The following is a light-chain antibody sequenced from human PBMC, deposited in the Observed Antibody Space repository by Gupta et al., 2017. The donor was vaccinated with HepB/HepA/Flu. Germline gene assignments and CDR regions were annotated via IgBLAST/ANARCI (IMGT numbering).Light chain of an antibody. Sequence: EVVMTQSPLSLPVTLGQPASISCRSSQSLAYRNGNTYLNWFQQRPGQSPRRLIYKVSNRDSGVPDRFSGSGSGTDFTLKISRGEAEDVAVYYCMQGTHWPPYTFGQGTKLEI. CDR3: MQGTHWPPYT. J-gene: IGKJ2*01. V-gene: IGKV2-30*01. CDR2: KVS. CDR1: QSLAYRNGNTY.